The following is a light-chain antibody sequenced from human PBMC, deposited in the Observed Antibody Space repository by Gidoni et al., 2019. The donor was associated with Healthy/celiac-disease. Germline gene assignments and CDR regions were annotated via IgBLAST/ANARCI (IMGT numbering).Light chain of an antibody. CDR3: QQRSNWLLT. CDR2: DAS. CDR1: QSVSSY. Sequence: EIVLTQSPATLSLSPGEIATISCRASQSVSSYLAWYQQKPGQAPRLLIYDASNRATGIPARFSGSGSGTDFTLTISSLEPEDFAVYYCQQRSNWLLTFGGGTKVEIK. J-gene: IGKJ4*01. V-gene: IGKV3-11*01.